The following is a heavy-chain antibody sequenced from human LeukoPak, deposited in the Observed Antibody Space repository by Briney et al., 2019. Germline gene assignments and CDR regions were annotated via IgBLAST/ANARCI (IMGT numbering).Heavy chain of an antibody. D-gene: IGHD3-22*01. J-gene: IGHJ4*02. Sequence: PGGSLRLSCAASGFTFSSHAMGWVRQAPGKGLEWVSSITGSGGSTYYADSVKGRFTISRDNSKNTLYLQMNSLRAEDTAIYYCAKERVIVYDTSGYYYRDPFDYWGQGTLVTVSS. CDR3: AKERVIVYDTSGYYYRDPFDY. V-gene: IGHV3-23*01. CDR1: GFTFSSHA. CDR2: ITGSGGST.